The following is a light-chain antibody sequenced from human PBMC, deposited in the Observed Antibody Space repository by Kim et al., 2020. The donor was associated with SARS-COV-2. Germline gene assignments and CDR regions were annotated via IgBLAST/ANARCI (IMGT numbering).Light chain of an antibody. J-gene: IGKJ2*01. V-gene: IGKV3D-20*01. CDR3: QYYGTSPPYT. Sequence: SPGESASLSCGASHNIYDPDLAWYQKRPGLAPRLLIYDTVTRAPGIPDRFQGSGSKTDFILTISRLEPEDSAVYYCQYYGTSPPYTFGQGTKLEI. CDR2: DTV. CDR1: HNIYDPD.